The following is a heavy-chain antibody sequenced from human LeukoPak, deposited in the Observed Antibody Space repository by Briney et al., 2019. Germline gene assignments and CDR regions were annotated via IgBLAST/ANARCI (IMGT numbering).Heavy chain of an antibody. D-gene: IGHD1-26*01. CDR3: ANPKRVGAPGPFDY. CDR2: ISGSGGST. V-gene: IGHV3-23*01. J-gene: IGHJ4*02. Sequence: PGGSLRLSCAVSGLTFSSYVMSWVRQAPGKGLEWVSGISGSGGSTYYADSVKGRFTISRDNSKNTLYLQMNSLRAEDTAVYYCANPKRVGAPGPFDYWGQGTLVTVSS. CDR1: GLTFSSYV.